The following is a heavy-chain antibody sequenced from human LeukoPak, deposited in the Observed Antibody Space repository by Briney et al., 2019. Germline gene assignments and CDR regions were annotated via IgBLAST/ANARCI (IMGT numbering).Heavy chain of an antibody. CDR2: IRYDGSNK. CDR1: GFTFSSYG. Sequence: GGSLRLSCAASGFTFSSYGMHWVRQAPGKGLEWVAFIRYDGSNKYYADSVKGQFTISRDNSKNTLYLQMNSLRAEDTAVYYCAKDRYSSSWYYFDYWGQGTLVTVSS. CDR3: AKDRYSSSWYYFDY. J-gene: IGHJ4*02. D-gene: IGHD6-13*01. V-gene: IGHV3-30*02.